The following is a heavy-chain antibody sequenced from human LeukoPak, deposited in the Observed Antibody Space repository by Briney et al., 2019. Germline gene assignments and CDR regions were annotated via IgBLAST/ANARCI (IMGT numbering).Heavy chain of an antibody. CDR2: IRQDGSEK. V-gene: IGHV3-7*01. J-gene: IGHJ4*02. Sequence: GGSLRLSCAASGFTFSTYGMSWVRQAPGKGLEWVATIRQDGSEKHYVDSVKGRFPISRDNAKNSLYLQMNSLTVEDTAVYYCVRGCGRASCPYFFDSWGQGTLVTVS. D-gene: IGHD2-2*01. CDR3: VRGCGRASCPYFFDS. CDR1: GFTFSTYG.